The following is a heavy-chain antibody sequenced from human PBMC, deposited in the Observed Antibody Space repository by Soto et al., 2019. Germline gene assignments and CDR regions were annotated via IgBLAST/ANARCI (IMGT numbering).Heavy chain of an antibody. D-gene: IGHD6-6*01. CDR2: ISSNGGST. Sequence: GGSLRLSCSTSGFTFSSYAMHWVRQAPGKGLEYVSAISSNGGSTYYADSVKGRFTISRDNSKNTLYLQMSSLRAEDTAVYYCVKDSLRRSSPASGGFDYWGQGTLVTVSS. CDR1: GFTFSSYA. J-gene: IGHJ4*02. V-gene: IGHV3-64D*08. CDR3: VKDSLRRSSPASGGFDY.